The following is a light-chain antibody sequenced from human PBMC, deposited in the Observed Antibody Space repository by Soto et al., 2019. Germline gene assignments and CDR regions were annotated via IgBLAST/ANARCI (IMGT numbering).Light chain of an antibody. Sequence: DIQMTQSPSSLSASVGDRVTISCRASQSVSNWLAWYQQKPGKAPQLLIFEASSLEVGVPSRFSGSVSGTEFTLTISGLQPDDFATYYCQLYHRLMYTFGHGTKLEI. CDR3: QLYHRLMYT. J-gene: IGKJ2*01. V-gene: IGKV1-5*01. CDR2: EAS. CDR1: QSVSNW.